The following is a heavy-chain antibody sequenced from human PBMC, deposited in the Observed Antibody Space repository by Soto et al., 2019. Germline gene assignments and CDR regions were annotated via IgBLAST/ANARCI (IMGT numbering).Heavy chain of an antibody. CDR1: GGSISSYY. CDR2: IYYSGST. V-gene: IGHV4-59*01. J-gene: IGHJ4*02. Sequence: SETLSLTCTVSGGSISSYYWSWIRQPPGKGLEWIGYIYYSGSTNYNPSLKSRVTISVDTSKNQFSLKLSSVTAADTAVYYCAIVDMVRGASYDYWGQGTLVTVSS. CDR3: AIVDMVRGASYDY. D-gene: IGHD3-10*01.